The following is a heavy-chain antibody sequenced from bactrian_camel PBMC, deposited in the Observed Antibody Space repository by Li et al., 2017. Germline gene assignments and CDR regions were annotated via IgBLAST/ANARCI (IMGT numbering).Heavy chain of an antibody. V-gene: IGHV3S54*01. Sequence: VQLVESGGGSVQPGGSLRLSYVLSGNILVSRQCTAWFRQPPGEERELVATIDSGTGDTWSADSVRGRFTISRDDAKNTLYLQMNSLRPDDTAMYYCATGAVTWVPGDYKPLGQGTQVTVS. CDR1: GNILVSRQC. CDR2: IDSGTGDT. J-gene: IGHJ4*01. D-gene: IGHD4*01.